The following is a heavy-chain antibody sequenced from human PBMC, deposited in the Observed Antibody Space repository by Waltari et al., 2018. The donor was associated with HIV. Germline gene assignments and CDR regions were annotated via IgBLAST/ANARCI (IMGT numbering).Heavy chain of an antibody. J-gene: IGHJ3*02. CDR2: IGTVGDT. Sequence: EVQLVESGGGLVQPGGSLRLSCAASGFTFSSYDMHWVRQATGKGLEWGSAIGTVGDTSYLGSVKGRFTISRENAKNSLYLQMNSLRVEDTAMYYCIRGGSDAFDIWGQGTMVTVSS. D-gene: IGHD3-10*01. CDR3: IRGGSDAFDI. V-gene: IGHV3-13*01. CDR1: GFTFSSYD.